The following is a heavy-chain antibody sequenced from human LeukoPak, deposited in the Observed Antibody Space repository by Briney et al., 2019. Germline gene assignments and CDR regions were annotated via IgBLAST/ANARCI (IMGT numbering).Heavy chain of an antibody. Sequence: SETLSLTCSISGGSISNKYWSWIRQPPGKGLEWIGYIYYTGSTSYNPSLKSRVTISLDKSKNQFSLKLTSVTAADTAVYYCARDLLGYCSGGSCYGSRFDYWGQGTLVTVST. CDR1: GGSISNKY. V-gene: IGHV4-59*12. CDR3: ARDLLGYCSGGSCYGSRFDY. D-gene: IGHD2-15*01. J-gene: IGHJ4*02. CDR2: IYYTGST.